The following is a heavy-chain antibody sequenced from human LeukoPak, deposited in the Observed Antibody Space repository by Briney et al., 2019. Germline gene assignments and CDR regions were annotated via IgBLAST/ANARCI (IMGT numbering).Heavy chain of an antibody. CDR1: GFTFSIYA. Sequence: PGGSLRLSCAASGFTFSIYAMSWVRQAPGKGLEWVSAISGSGGSTYYADSVKGRFTISRDNSKNTLYLQMNSLRAEDTAVYYCAKDQSHSSGWPTIVDYWGQGTLVTVSS. CDR2: ISGSGGST. CDR3: AKDQSHSSGWPTIVDY. D-gene: IGHD6-19*01. J-gene: IGHJ4*02. V-gene: IGHV3-23*01.